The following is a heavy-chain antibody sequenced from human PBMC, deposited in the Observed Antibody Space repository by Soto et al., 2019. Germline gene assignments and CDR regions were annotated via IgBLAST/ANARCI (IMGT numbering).Heavy chain of an antibody. J-gene: IGHJ4*02. D-gene: IGHD6-13*01. Sequence: SVKVSCKASGGTFSSYAISWVRQAPGQGLEWMGGIIPIFGTANYAQKFQGRVTITADESTSTAYMELSSLRSEDTAVYYCARIAYGSSSIGPFDYWGQGTLVTVSS. CDR1: GGTFSSYA. CDR2: IIPIFGTA. CDR3: ARIAYGSSSIGPFDY. V-gene: IGHV1-69*13.